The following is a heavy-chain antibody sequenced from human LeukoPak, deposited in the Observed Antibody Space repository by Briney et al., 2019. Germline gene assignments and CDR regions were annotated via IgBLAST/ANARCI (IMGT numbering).Heavy chain of an antibody. V-gene: IGHV3-30*04. J-gene: IGHJ4*02. CDR3: AREQRGEVYFDY. CDR2: MSYDGSHE. D-gene: IGHD3-10*01. CDR1: GFTFSSHA. Sequence: GGSLRLSCAASGFTFSSHAMHWVRQAPGKGLEWVAVMSYDGSHEYYADSVKGRFIISRDNSKKTLFLQMHSLRPEDTAVYYRAREQRGEVYFDYWGQGTLVTVSS.